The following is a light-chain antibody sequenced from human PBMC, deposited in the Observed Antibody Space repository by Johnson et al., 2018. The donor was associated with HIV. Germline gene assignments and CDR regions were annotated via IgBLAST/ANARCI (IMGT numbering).Light chain of an antibody. Sequence: QPVLTQPPSVSAAPGQRVNISCSGNISNIESYFVSWYQQLPGAAPTLLIYEDNKRPSGIPDRFSGSKSGATATLGITGLQTGDEADYYCGTWDTSLRALYVFGTWPKVTVL. J-gene: IGLJ1*01. CDR1: ISNIESYF. CDR2: EDN. CDR3: GTWDTSLRALYV. V-gene: IGLV1-51*02.